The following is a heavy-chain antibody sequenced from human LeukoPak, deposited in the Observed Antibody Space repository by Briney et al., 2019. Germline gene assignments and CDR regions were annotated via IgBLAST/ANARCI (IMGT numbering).Heavy chain of an antibody. CDR1: GFTFSSYG. CDR2: IRYDGSNK. V-gene: IGHV3-30*02. CDR3: AKDLRDIVVVPAAIGGDY. Sequence: GGSLRLSCAASGFTFSSYGMHWVRQAPGKGLEWVAFIRYDGSNKYYADSVKGRFTISRDNSKNTLYLQMNSLRAEDTAVYYCAKDLRDIVVVPAAIGGDYWGQGTLVTVSS. D-gene: IGHD2-2*02. J-gene: IGHJ4*02.